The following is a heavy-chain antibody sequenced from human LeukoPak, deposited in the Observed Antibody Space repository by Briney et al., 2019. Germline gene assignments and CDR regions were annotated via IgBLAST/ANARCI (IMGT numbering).Heavy chain of an antibody. Sequence: GGSLRLSCVGSGFTFSNTWMNWVRRAPGKGLEWVGRIKTKSEGGTTHYAAHVKGRFTISRDDSKKTIFLQMDSLKIEDTAIYFCAADLDAYNTLDSWGQGALVTVSS. V-gene: IGHV3-15*01. CDR2: IKTKSEGGTT. CDR3: AADLDAYNTLDS. D-gene: IGHD5-24*01. J-gene: IGHJ4*02. CDR1: GFTFSNTW.